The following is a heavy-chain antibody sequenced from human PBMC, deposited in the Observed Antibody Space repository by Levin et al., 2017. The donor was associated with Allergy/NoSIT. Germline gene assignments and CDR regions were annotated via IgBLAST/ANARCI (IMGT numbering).Heavy chain of an antibody. CDR3: ARHDPGIAAAGYFDY. D-gene: IGHD6-13*01. Sequence: SETLSLTCAVSGGSIRSSNWWSWVHQPPGKGLEWIGEIYHSGSTNYNPSLKSRVTISVDKSKNQFSLKLSSVTAADTAVYYCARHDPGIAAAGYFDYWGQGTLVTVSS. V-gene: IGHV4-4*02. CDR1: GGSIRSSNW. CDR2: IYHSGST. J-gene: IGHJ4*02.